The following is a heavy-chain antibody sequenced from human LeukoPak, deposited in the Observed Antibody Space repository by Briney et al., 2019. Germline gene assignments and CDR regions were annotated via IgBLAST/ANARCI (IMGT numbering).Heavy chain of an antibody. J-gene: IGHJ2*01. D-gene: IGHD3-22*01. CDR3: ATTPGGDTTGYYPWYFDL. V-gene: IGHV3-21*01. CDR2: ISSGSIHI. CDR1: GFTFSTYS. Sequence: GGSLRLSCAASGFTFSTYSMNWVRQAPGKGLEWVSSISSGSIHIYYADSVQGRFTISKDNAKSSLYLQMNGLRAEDTAIYYCATTPGGDTTGYYPWYFDLWGRGTLVTVSS.